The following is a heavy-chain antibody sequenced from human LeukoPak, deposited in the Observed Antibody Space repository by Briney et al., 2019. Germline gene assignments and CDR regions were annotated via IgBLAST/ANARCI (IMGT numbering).Heavy chain of an antibody. Sequence: SETLSLTCTVSGGSISSGSYYWSWIRQPAGKGLEWIGRIYTSGSTNYNPSLKSRVTISVDTSKNQFSLKLSSVTAADTAVYYCARENSAYCSSTSCYRAAIYYYYYMDVWGKGTTVTVSS. CDR3: ARENSAYCSSTSCYRAAIYYYYYMDV. J-gene: IGHJ6*03. CDR2: IYTSGST. V-gene: IGHV4-61*02. D-gene: IGHD2-2*01. CDR1: GGSISSGSYY.